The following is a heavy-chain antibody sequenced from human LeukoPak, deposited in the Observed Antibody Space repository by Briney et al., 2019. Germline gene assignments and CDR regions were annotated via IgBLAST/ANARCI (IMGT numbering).Heavy chain of an antibody. V-gene: IGHV3-23*01. CDR3: ATRAGVAVGGTVADY. Sequence: PGGSLRLSCAASGFTFTTYAMTWARQAPGKGLEWVPSITGTGGDTYYAESVRGRFTISRDNSKNMLYLQMKSLRVDDTAIYYCATRAGVAVGGTVADYWGQGTLVTVSS. CDR1: GFTFTTYA. D-gene: IGHD6-19*01. J-gene: IGHJ4*02. CDR2: ITGTGGDT.